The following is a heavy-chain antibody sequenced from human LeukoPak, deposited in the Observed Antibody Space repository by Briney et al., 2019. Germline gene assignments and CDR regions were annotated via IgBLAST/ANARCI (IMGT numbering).Heavy chain of an antibody. J-gene: IGHJ5*02. D-gene: IGHD2-2*01. V-gene: IGHV1-2*02. CDR3: ARRVVPTAFSRFDP. CDR1: GYTFTGYY. CDR2: INPNSGGT. Sequence: ASVKVYCKTSGYTFTGYYMYWVRQAPGQGLEWMGWINPNSGGTNYAQKFQGRVTMTRDTSISTVYMELGSLRSDDTAVYFCARRVVPTAFSRFDPWGQGTLVTVSP.